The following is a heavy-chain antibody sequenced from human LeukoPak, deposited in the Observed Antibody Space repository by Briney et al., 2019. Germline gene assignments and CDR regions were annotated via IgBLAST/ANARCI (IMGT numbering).Heavy chain of an antibody. D-gene: IGHD6-25*01. Sequence: GASVKVSCKASGYTFTSYGISWVRQAPGQGLEWMGWISSNSGNTNYAQKFQDRVISTTDTSTTTAYMELRSLRSDDTAMYYCARDRLHAFDFWGQGTMVTVSS. CDR3: ARDRLHAFDF. J-gene: IGHJ3*01. V-gene: IGHV1-18*01. CDR2: ISSNSGNT. CDR1: GYTFTSYG.